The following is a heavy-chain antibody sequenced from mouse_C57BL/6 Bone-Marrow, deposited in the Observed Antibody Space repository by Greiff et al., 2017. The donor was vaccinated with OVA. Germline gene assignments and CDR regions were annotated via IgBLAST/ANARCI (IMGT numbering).Heavy chain of an antibody. Sequence: LQESGAELVKPGASVKISCKASGYAFSSYWMNWVKQRPGKGLEWIGQIYPGDGDTNYNGKFKGKATLTADKSSSTAYMQLSSLTSEDSAVYFCARLNWAWYFDVWGTGTTVTVSS. D-gene: IGHD4-1*01. CDR1: GYAFSSYW. CDR2: IYPGDGDT. V-gene: IGHV1-80*01. CDR3: ARLNWAWYFDV. J-gene: IGHJ1*03.